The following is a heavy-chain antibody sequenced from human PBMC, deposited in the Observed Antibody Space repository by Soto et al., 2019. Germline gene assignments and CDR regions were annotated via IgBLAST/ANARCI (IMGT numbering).Heavy chain of an antibody. D-gene: IGHD2-15*01. CDR2: ITTYNGHT. CDR3: ARVDVVATWGAPLDY. CDR1: GYIFASYA. Sequence: ASVKVSCKASGYIFASYAVTWVRQAPGQGPEWMGWITTYNGHTKSALKFQGRLTMTTDTTTSAAYMELRSLKSDDTAVYYCARVDVVATWGAPLDYWGQGTLVTVSS. J-gene: IGHJ4*02. V-gene: IGHV1-18*04.